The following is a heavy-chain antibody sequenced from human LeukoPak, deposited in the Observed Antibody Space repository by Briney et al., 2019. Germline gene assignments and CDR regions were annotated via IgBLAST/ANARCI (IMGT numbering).Heavy chain of an antibody. Sequence: GGSLRLSCAASGFTFDDYAMHWVRQAPGKGLEWVSVIIWNSGSIGYADSVKGRFTISRDNAKNSLYLQMNSLRAEDTALYYCAKGRGYYDSSGYQDAFDIWGLGTMVTVSS. CDR2: IIWNSGSI. CDR3: AKGRGYYDSSGYQDAFDI. V-gene: IGHV3-9*01. D-gene: IGHD3-22*01. CDR1: GFTFDDYA. J-gene: IGHJ3*02.